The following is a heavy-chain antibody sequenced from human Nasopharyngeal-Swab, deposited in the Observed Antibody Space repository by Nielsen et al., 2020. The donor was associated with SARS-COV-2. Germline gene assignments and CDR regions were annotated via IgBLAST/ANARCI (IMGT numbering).Heavy chain of an antibody. CDR2: IYYGGST. V-gene: IGHV4-39*01. CDR3: STLSSSWYEYYFDY. J-gene: IGHJ4*02. CDR1: GGSISSSTYY. Sequence: GPLTLSCTVSGGSISSSTYYWAWIRQPPGKGLEWIGSIYYGGSTYYNPSLKSRVNISVDTSKNQFSLKLSSVTAADTDVYYCSTLSSSWYEYYFDYWGQGTLVTVYS. D-gene: IGHD6-13*01.